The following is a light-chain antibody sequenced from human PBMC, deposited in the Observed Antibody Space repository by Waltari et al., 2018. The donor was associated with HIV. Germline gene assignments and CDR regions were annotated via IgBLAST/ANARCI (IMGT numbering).Light chain of an antibody. V-gene: IGKV3-20*01. J-gene: IGKJ4*01. Sequence: EIVLTQSPGTLSLSPGERATLSCRASQSVSNNYLAWYQQTPGQAPRLLIYGASSRATGSPDRFSGSGSGTDFTLTISRLEPEDFAVYYCQQYGTSPLTFGGGTNVDMK. CDR1: QSVSNNY. CDR2: GAS. CDR3: QQYGTSPLT.